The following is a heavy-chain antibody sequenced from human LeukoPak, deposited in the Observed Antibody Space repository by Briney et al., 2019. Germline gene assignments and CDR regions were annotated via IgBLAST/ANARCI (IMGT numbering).Heavy chain of an antibody. CDR3: TSDLEWELLDY. D-gene: IGHD1-26*01. CDR1: GFTFSNAW. Sequence: GGSLRRSCAASGFTFSNAWMSWVRQAPGKGLEWVGRIKSKADGGTTDYAAPVNGRFTISRDDPINMVYLQMNSLKSEDTAVYYCTSDLEWELLDYWGQGTLVTVSS. J-gene: IGHJ4*02. V-gene: IGHV3-15*01. CDR2: IKSKADGGTT.